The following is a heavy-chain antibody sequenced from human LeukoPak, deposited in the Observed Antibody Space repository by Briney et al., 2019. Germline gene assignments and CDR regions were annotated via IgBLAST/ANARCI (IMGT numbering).Heavy chain of an antibody. Sequence: GGSLRLSCVASGFTFSSYWMSWVRQAPGKGLEWVANIKQDGSEKYYVDSVKGRFTISRDNAKNSLYLQMNSLRAEDTAVYYCARDFPMGSYWGQGTLVTVSS. D-gene: IGHD3-10*01. CDR2: IKQDGSEK. CDR1: GFTFSSYW. J-gene: IGHJ4*02. CDR3: ARDFPMGSY. V-gene: IGHV3-7*03.